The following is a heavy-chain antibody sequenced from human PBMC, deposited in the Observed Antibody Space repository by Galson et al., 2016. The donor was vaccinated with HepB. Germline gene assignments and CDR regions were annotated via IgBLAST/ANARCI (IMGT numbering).Heavy chain of an antibody. Sequence: QSGAEVKKPGEPLRISCKGSGYSFTNYWITWVRQMPGKGLEWMGRIDPSDSYTNYSPSFQGHVTISADKSLSTAYLQWSSLKASDTAIYYCARQGKAVAGKQYYYGMDVWGQGTTVTVSS. CDR2: IDPSDSYT. CDR1: GYSFTNYW. J-gene: IGHJ6*02. D-gene: IGHD6-19*01. CDR3: ARQGKAVAGKQYYYGMDV. V-gene: IGHV5-10-1*01.